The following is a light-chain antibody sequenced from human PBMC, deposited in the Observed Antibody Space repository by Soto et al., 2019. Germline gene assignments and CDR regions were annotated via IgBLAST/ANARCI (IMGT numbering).Light chain of an antibody. J-gene: IGKJ1*01. CDR3: QQYYSSPVT. V-gene: IGKV3-20*01. CDR1: QSVSSSY. CDR2: GAS. Sequence: EIVLTQSPGTLSLSPGERANLSCRASQSVSSSYLAWYQQKPGQAPRLLIYGASSRATGIPDRFSGSGSVTDVTLTNSRLKPENYTVYYCQQYYSSPVTFGQWTKGVIK.